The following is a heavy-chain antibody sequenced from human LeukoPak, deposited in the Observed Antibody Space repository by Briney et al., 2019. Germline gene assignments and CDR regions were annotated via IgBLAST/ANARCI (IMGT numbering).Heavy chain of an antibody. CDR1: GFPFSVFE. CDR3: ALLAVASDFDY. V-gene: IGHV3-48*03. CDR2: IGGSGTTR. J-gene: IGHJ4*02. D-gene: IGHD6-19*01. Sequence: GGSLRLSCAVSGFPFSVFEMNWVRQAPGKGLEWVSNIGGSGTTRYYAYSVKGRFSISRDNANNSLYLQMNSLRVEDTGVYYCALLAVASDFDYWGQGALVTVSS.